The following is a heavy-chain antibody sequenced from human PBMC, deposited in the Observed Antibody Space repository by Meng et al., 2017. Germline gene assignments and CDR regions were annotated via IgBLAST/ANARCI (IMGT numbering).Heavy chain of an antibody. D-gene: IGHD3-10*01. CDR2: ISYDGSNK. V-gene: IGHV3-30*01. J-gene: IGHJ4*02. CDR3: AREGVEVRGVSLDY. Sequence: RVGLGWGLCRPGGSLRFSCAASGFTFSSYAMHWVRQAQGKGLEWVAVISYDGSNKYYADSVKGRFTISRDNSKNTLYLQMNSLRAEDTAVYYCAREGVEVRGVSLDYWGQGTLVTVSS. CDR1: GFTFSSYA.